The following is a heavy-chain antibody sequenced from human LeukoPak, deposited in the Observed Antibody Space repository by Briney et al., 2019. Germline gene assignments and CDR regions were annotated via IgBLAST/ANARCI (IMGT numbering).Heavy chain of an antibody. CDR1: GFTFSSYE. Sequence: PGGSLRLSCAASGFTFSSYEMNWVRQAPGKGLEWVSYISSSGSTIYYADSVKGRFTISRDNAKNSLHLQMNSLRAEDTAVYYCARECPPGQPELDAFDIWGQGTMVTVSS. CDR3: ARECPPGQPELDAFDI. D-gene: IGHD1-14*01. CDR2: ISSSGSTI. J-gene: IGHJ3*02. V-gene: IGHV3-48*03.